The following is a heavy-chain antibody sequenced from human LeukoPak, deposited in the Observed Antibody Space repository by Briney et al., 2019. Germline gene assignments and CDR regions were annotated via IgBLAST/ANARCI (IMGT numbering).Heavy chain of an antibody. CDR3: TTPLDYYDSNAFDI. D-gene: IGHD3-22*01. CDR2: IRSKAFGGTA. CDR1: GFTFGDYA. Sequence: PGRSLRLSCTTSGFTFGDYAMSWVRQAPGKGLEWVGFIRSKAFGGTAGYAASVKGRFTISRDDSKTIAYLQMNSLKTEDTAVYYCTTPLDYYDSNAFDIWGQGTMVTVSS. J-gene: IGHJ3*02. V-gene: IGHV3-49*04.